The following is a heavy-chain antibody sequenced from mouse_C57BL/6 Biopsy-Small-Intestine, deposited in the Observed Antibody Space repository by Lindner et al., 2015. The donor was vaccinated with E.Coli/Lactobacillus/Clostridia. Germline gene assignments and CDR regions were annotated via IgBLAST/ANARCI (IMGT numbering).Heavy chain of an antibody. CDR3: ARDRNTGYCSGGICYPIDAFDI. D-gene: IGHD1-1*02. V-gene: IGHV1-79*01. CDR2: ISAYNGDT. Sequence: SVKVSCKASGYTFTNYGITWVRQAPGQGLEWLGWISAYNGDTDYAQKLQGRVTVTTDTSTSTAYMELRSLRSDDTAVYFCARDRNTGYCSGGICYPIDAFDIWGQGTMVTVSS. CDR1: GYTFTNYG. J-gene: IGHJ3*01.